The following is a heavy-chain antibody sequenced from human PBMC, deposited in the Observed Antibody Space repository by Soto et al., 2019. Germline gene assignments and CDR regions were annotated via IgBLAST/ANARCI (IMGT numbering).Heavy chain of an antibody. Sequence: EVQLVESGGGLVQPGGSLRLSCAASGFTFSSYEMNWVRQAPGKGLEWVSYISSSGSTIYYADSVKGRFTISRDNAKNSLYLQMNSLRAEDTAVYYCAREAYYYGSGKSDYWGQGTLVTVSS. CDR3: AREAYYYGSGKSDY. CDR1: GFTFSSYE. D-gene: IGHD3-10*01. CDR2: ISSSGSTI. J-gene: IGHJ4*02. V-gene: IGHV3-48*03.